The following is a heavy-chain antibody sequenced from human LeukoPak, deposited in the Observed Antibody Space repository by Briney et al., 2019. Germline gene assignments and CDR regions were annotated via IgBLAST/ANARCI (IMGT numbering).Heavy chain of an antibody. V-gene: IGHV3-21*04. J-gene: IGHJ4*02. CDR2: ISSSSSYV. Sequence: PGGSLRLSCAASGFTFSSYSMNWVRQAPGKGLEWVSSISSSSSYVYYADSVKGRFTISRDNAKNSLYLQMNSLRAEDTAVYYCAGMVRGKIDYWGQGTLVTVSS. D-gene: IGHD3-10*01. CDR3: AGMVRGKIDY. CDR1: GFTFSSYS.